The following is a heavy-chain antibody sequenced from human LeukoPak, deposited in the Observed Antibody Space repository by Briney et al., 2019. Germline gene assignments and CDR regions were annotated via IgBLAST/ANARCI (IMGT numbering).Heavy chain of an antibody. CDR1: GFNVNEYS. CDR3: GVNFGVVKYDTFDI. Sequence: GGSLRLSCRGSGFNVNEYSVTWVRQTPGKGLEWVGFARSKAYGGTTEYAASVKGRSTISRDESKSIAYLQMNSLEPEDTAVFYCGVNFGVVKYDTFDIWGQGTMVTVS. CDR2: ARSKAYGGTT. D-gene: IGHD3-3*01. J-gene: IGHJ3*02. V-gene: IGHV3-49*04.